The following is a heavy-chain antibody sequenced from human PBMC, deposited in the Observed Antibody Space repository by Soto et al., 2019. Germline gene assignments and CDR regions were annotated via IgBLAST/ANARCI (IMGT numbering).Heavy chain of an antibody. CDR2: IYHSGST. CDR3: ARGYYDFWSGYYTGTNNWFDP. D-gene: IGHD3-3*01. CDR1: GGSISSGGYS. J-gene: IGHJ5*02. V-gene: IGHV4-30-2*01. Sequence: TSETLSLTCAVSGGSISSGGYSWSWIRQPPGKGLEWIGYIYHSGSTYYNPSLKSRVTISVDRSKNQFSLKLSSVTAADTAVYYCARGYYDFWSGYYTGTNNWFDPWGQGTLVTVSS.